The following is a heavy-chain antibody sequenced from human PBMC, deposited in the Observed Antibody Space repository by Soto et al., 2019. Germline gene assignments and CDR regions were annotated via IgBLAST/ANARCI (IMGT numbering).Heavy chain of an antibody. Sequence: QVQLVQSGAEVKKPGSSVKVSCKASGGTFSSYAISWVRQAPGQGLEWMGGIIPIFGTANYAQKFQGRVTITADESTRTAYMELSSLRSEDTAVYYCARGRAVVEMATMSAFDIWGQGTMVTVSS. D-gene: IGHD2-21*01. V-gene: IGHV1-69*01. CDR2: IIPIFGTA. J-gene: IGHJ3*02. CDR3: ARGRAVVEMATMSAFDI. CDR1: GGTFSSYA.